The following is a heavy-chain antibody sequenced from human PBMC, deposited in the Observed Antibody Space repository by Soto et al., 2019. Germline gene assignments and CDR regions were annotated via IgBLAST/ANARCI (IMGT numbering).Heavy chain of an antibody. V-gene: IGHV1-18*01. CDR1: GYTFTSYG. CDR2: ISAYNGNT. D-gene: IGHD3-3*01. Sequence: ASVKVSCKASGYTFTSYGISWVRQAPGQGLEWMGWISAYNGNTNYAQKLQGRVTMTTDTSTSTAYMELRSLRSDDTAVYYCARDLAKGYYDFWSGYYQPYYFDYWGQGTLVTVSS. J-gene: IGHJ4*02. CDR3: ARDLAKGYYDFWSGYYQPYYFDY.